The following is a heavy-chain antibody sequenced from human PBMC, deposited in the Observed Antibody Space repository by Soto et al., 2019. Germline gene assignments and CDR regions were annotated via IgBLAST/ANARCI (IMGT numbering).Heavy chain of an antibody. CDR2: IYYSGST. Sequence: SETLSLTCTVCGGSINSYYWSWIRQPPGKGLEWIGYIYYSGSTIYNPSLKSRVTISIDTSKNQFSLKLSSVTAADTALYYCAKDRPRRTSGYFFDYWGQGTLVTVSS. CDR1: GGSINSYY. V-gene: IGHV4-59*01. CDR3: AKDRPRRTSGYFFDY. D-gene: IGHD1-1*01. J-gene: IGHJ4*02.